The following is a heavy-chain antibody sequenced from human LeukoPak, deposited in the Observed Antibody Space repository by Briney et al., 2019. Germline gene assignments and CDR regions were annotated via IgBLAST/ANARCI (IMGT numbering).Heavy chain of an antibody. CDR3: ARDKYYYATGGALDI. V-gene: IGHV3-53*01. J-gene: IGHJ3*02. CDR2: IYSGGST. CDR1: GFTVSSNY. Sequence: GGSLRLSCAASGFTVSSNYMSWVRQAPGKGLEWVSVIYSGGSTYYADSVKGRFTISRDNSKNTLYLQMNSLRAEDTAVYYCARDKYYYATGGALDIWGQGTMVTVSS. D-gene: IGHD3-10*01.